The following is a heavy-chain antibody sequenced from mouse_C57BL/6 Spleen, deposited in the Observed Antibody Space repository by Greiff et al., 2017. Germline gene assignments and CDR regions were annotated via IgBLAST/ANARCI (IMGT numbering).Heavy chain of an antibody. Sequence: QVQLQQSGAELVKPGASVKISCKASGYAFSSYWMNWVKQRPGKGLEWIGQIYPGDGDTNYNGKFKGKATLTADKSSSTAYMQLSSLTSEDSAVYFCARSPYYYGSSHWYFDVWGTGTTVTVSS. CDR2: IYPGDGDT. V-gene: IGHV1-80*01. D-gene: IGHD1-1*01. J-gene: IGHJ1*03. CDR3: ARSPYYYGSSHWYFDV. CDR1: GYAFSSYW.